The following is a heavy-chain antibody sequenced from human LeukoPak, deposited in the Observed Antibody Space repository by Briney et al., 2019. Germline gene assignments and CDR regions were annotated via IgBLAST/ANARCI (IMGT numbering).Heavy chain of an antibody. J-gene: IGHJ4*02. V-gene: IGHV4-4*02. D-gene: IGHD1-20*01. CDR3: ASRYNWNHFDY. CDR2: IYHSGST. CDR1: GGSISKTNW. Sequence: SETLSLTCAVSGGSISKTNWWTWVRQSPGKGLEWIGEIYHSGSTNYNPSLKSRVTISVDRSKNQFSLKLTSVTAADTAVYYCASRYNWNHFDYWGQGTLVTVSS.